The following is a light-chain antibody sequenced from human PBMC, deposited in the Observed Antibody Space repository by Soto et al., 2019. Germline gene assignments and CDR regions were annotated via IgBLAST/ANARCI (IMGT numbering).Light chain of an antibody. CDR1: QSISSY. CDR2: AAS. CDR3: QQYYTTPWT. J-gene: IGKJ1*01. Sequence: DVQMTQSPSSLSASVGDRVNVTCRASQSISSYLNWYQQKPGKAPKLLIYAASSLQSGVPSRFSGSGSGTDFTLTISSLQAEDVAVYYCQQYYTTPWTFGQGTKVDIK. V-gene: IGKV1-39*01.